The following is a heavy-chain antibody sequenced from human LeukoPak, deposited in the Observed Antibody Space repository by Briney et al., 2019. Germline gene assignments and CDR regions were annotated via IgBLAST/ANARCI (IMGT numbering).Heavy chain of an antibody. CDR2: ISYEGSNK. J-gene: IGHJ4*02. Sequence: PGRSLRLSCAASGFTFSSYAMHWVRPAPGKGLEWVAVISYEGSNKYYADSVKGRFTISRDNSKNTLYLQMNSLRAEDTAVYYCAKDGLVVPAARTGTITGVFGYWGQGTLVTVSS. V-gene: IGHV3-30-3*01. CDR3: AKDGLVVPAARTGTITGVFGY. CDR1: GFTFSSYA. D-gene: IGHD2-2*01.